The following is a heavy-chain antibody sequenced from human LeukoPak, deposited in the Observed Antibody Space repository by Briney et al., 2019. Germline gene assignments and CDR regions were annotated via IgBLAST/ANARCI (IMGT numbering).Heavy chain of an antibody. V-gene: IGHV3-9*01. J-gene: IGHJ5*02. Sequence: PGRSLRLSCAASGFTFDDYAMHWVRQAPGKGLEWVSGISWNSGSIGYADSVKGRFTISRDNAKNSLYLQMNSLRAEDTALYYCARDLTTVIRDRWFDPWGQGTLVTVSS. D-gene: IGHD4-17*01. CDR1: GFTFDDYA. CDR2: ISWNSGSI. CDR3: ARDLTTVIRDRWFDP.